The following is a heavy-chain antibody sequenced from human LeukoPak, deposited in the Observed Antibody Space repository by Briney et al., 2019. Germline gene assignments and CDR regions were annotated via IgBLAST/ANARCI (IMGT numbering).Heavy chain of an antibody. CDR2: ISASGGTT. D-gene: IGHD3-22*01. V-gene: IGHV3-23*01. J-gene: IGHJ3*01. CDR3: AKRPRDSTGYYLGAFDF. CDR1: GLTFNSYW. Sequence: PGGSLRLSCAASGLTFNSYWMTWVRQAPGKGLEWVSGISASGGTTYYADSVRGRFTISRDNSKNTLFLQMNSLRAEDTAVYYCAKRPRDSTGYYLGAFDFWGLGTMVTVSS.